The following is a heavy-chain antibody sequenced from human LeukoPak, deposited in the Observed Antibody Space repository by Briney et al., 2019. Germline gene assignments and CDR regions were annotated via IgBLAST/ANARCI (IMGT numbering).Heavy chain of an antibody. J-gene: IGHJ4*02. CDR1: GFTMSTYE. D-gene: IGHD6-19*01. V-gene: IGHV3-48*03. CDR2: MNSAGTTM. Sequence: GGSLRLSCAASGFTMSTYEMNWVRQAPGKGLEWVSYMNSAGTTMYYADSVKGRFIISRDNGKNSLYLQMSSLRVEDTGVYYCARILDSAWGELGYWGQGTLVTVSS. CDR3: ARILDSAWGELGY.